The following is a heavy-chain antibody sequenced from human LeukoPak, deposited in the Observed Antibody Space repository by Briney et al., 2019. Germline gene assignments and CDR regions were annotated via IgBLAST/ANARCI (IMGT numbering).Heavy chain of an antibody. J-gene: IGHJ6*02. Sequence: SVKVSCKASGGTFSTYAISWVRQAPGQGLECTGRIIPILGVTKYSQKFQGRVSITADKSTSTAYMELSSLRPEDTAVYYCARVNDDYHYGLDVWGQGTTVTVSS. CDR2: IIPILGVT. D-gene: IGHD1-1*01. CDR3: ARVNDDYHYGLDV. V-gene: IGHV1-69*04. CDR1: GGTFSTYA.